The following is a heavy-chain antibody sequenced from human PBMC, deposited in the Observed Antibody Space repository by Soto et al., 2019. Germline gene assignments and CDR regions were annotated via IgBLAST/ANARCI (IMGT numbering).Heavy chain of an antibody. CDR3: ARYQEGGDPFDY. CDR1: GFNFSSYA. Sequence: QVQLVESGGGVVQPGRSLRLSCAASGFNFSSYAMHWVRQAPGKGLEWVAVISYDGRNKYYADSVKGRFTISRDNSKNTMYLQMNSLRAEDTAVDYCARYQEGGDPFDYWGQGTLVTVS. V-gene: IGHV3-30*04. D-gene: IGHD4-17*01. CDR2: ISYDGRNK. J-gene: IGHJ4*02.